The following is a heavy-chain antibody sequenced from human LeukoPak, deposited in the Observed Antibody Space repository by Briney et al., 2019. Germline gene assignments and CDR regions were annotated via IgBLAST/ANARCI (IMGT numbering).Heavy chain of an antibody. V-gene: IGHV4-39*01. CDR3: ARRADCGGDCYPPKGFDY. Sequence: SETLSLTCTVSGGSISSSSYYWGWIRQPPGKGLEWIGSIYYSGSTYYNPSLKSRVTISVDTSKNQFSLKLSSVTAADTAVYYCARRADCGGDCYPPKGFDYWGQGTLVTVSS. CDR1: GGSISSSSYY. J-gene: IGHJ4*02. D-gene: IGHD2-21*01. CDR2: IYYSGST.